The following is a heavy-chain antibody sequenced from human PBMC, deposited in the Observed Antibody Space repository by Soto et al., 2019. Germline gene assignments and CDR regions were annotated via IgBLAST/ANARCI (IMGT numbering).Heavy chain of an antibody. J-gene: IGHJ6*02. CDR2: IYYSGST. V-gene: IGHV4-59*01. CDR3: ARESNYNYYYGMDV. D-gene: IGHD4-4*01. CDR1: GGSISSYY. Sequence: SETLSLTCTVSGGSISSYYWSWIRQPPGKGLEWIGYIYYSGSTNYNPSIKSRVTISVDTSKNQFSLKLSSVTAADTAVYYCARESNYNYYYGMDVWGQGTTVTVSS.